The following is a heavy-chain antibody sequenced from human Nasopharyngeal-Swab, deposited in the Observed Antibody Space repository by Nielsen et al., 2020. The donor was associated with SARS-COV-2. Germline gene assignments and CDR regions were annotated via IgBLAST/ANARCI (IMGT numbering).Heavy chain of an antibody. CDR1: GVSISGNNYN. CDR2: VFHSGST. J-gene: IGHJ6*03. D-gene: IGHD4/OR15-4a*01. CDR3: ARETIYYFYIDV. Sequence: SETLSLTCTVSGVSISGNNYNWGWIRQSPGKGLEWIGSVFHSGSTDYNPSLKSRVTISVDRSNNDFSLKLTSLTAADTAVYYCARETIYYFYIDVWGRGITVTVSS. V-gene: IGHV4-39*07.